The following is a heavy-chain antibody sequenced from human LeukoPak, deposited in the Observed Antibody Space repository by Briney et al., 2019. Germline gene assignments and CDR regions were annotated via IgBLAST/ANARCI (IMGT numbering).Heavy chain of an antibody. J-gene: IGHJ4*02. Sequence: GGSLRLSCAASGFTFSTYNMNWVRQAPGKGLEWVSSITSSSSYIYYADSVKGRFTISRDNARNSLYLQMNSLRAEDTAVYYCAKDSGVLRHFDWLSYFDYWGQGTLVTVAS. CDR2: ITSSSSYI. CDR3: AKDSGVLRHFDWLSYFDY. CDR1: GFTFSTYN. V-gene: IGHV3-21*04. D-gene: IGHD3-9*01.